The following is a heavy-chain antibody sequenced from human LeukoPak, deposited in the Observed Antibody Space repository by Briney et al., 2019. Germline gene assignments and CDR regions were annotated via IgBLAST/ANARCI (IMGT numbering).Heavy chain of an antibody. V-gene: IGHV3-21*01. D-gene: IGHD5-18*01. Sequence: GGSLRLSCAASGFTFSSYSMNWVRHAPGKGLESVSSISSSSSYIYYADSVKGRFAISRDNAKNSLYLQMNSLRAEDTAVYYCARDSSGYSYGLTFDAFDIWGQGTMVTVSS. CDR1: GFTFSSYS. CDR2: ISSSSSYI. CDR3: ARDSSGYSYGLTFDAFDI. J-gene: IGHJ3*02.